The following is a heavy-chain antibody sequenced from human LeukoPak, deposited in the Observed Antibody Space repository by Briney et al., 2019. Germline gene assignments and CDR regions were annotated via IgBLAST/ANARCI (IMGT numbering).Heavy chain of an antibody. J-gene: IGHJ5*02. CDR1: GYTFTSYY. Sequence: ASVKVSCKASGYTFTSYYMHWVRQAPGQGLEWMGIINPSGGSTSYAQKFQGRVTMTRDTSTSTVYMELSSLRSEDTAVYYCATMVPVPAAMKGGVFDPWGQGTLVTVSS. CDR2: INPSGGST. CDR3: ATMVPVPAAMKGGVFDP. V-gene: IGHV1-46*01. D-gene: IGHD2-2*01.